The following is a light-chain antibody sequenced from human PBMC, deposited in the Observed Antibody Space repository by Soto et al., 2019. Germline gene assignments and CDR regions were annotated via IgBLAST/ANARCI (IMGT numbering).Light chain of an antibody. Sequence: IQMTQSPSSVSASIGDRVTLTCRASQDVRTWLAWYQQKPGRAPKLLIHAASRLQSGVPSRFSGSGSGTDFTLTISNLQPDDLGTYYCQQVNDIPLNFGLGTKVDIX. V-gene: IGKV1-12*01. CDR3: QQVNDIPLN. CDR2: AAS. CDR1: QDVRTW. J-gene: IGKJ3*01.